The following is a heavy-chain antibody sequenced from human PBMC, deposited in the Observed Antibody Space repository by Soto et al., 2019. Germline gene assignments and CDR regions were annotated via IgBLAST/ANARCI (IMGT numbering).Heavy chain of an antibody. CDR2: ISTYNGNT. J-gene: IGHJ5*02. CDR1: GYTFIDYS. V-gene: IGHV1-18*04. CDR3: ARLCSSTSCEEALWFDP. D-gene: IGHD2-2*01. Sequence: DSVKVSCKASGYTFIDYSITWVRQAPGQGLEWMGWISTYNGNTNYAQKVQGRVTMTTDTSTTTAYLELRRLTSDDTAVYFCARLCSSTSCEEALWFDPWGQGTLVPVSS.